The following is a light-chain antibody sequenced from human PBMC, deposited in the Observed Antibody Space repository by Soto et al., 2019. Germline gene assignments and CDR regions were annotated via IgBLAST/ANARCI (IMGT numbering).Light chain of an antibody. CDR3: QQYDGYPLT. CDR2: KAS. J-gene: IGKJ2*01. V-gene: IGKV1-5*03. Sequence: DIQMTQSPSTLSESVGDRVPITCRASQNIDTLLAWYQQKPGQAPMFLIYKASSLESGVPSRFSGSGSGTEFTLTISSLQPDDFATYYCQQYDGYPLTFGQGTKLEIK. CDR1: QNIDTL.